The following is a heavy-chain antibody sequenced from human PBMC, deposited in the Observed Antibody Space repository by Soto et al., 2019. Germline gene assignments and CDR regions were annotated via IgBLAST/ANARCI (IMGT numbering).Heavy chain of an antibody. V-gene: IGHV1-2*04. CDR1: GYTFTGYY. CDR2: INPNSGGT. CDR3: ARGPPARPSHYYYYYGMDV. J-gene: IGHJ6*02. Sequence: QAQLVQSGAEVKKPGASVKVSCKASGYTFTGYYMHWVRQAPGQGLEWMGWINPNSGGTNYAQKFQGWVTMTRDTSFSTAYMELSRLRSDDTAVYYCARGPPARPSHYYYYYGMDVWGQGTTVTVSS. D-gene: IGHD6-6*01.